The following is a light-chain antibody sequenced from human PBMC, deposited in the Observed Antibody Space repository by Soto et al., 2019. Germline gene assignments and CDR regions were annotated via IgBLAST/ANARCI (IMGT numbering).Light chain of an antibody. CDR2: GAS. CDR3: QHYGSSSSWT. CDR1: QTVANNY. J-gene: IGKJ1*01. Sequence: VLTQSPGTLSLSPGERATLSCRASQTVANNYLAWYQQQPGQAHRLLIYGASSRATGIPDRFSGSGSGTDFTLTVNRLEPEDFAVYYCQHYGSSSSWTFGQGTKVEIK. V-gene: IGKV3-20*01.